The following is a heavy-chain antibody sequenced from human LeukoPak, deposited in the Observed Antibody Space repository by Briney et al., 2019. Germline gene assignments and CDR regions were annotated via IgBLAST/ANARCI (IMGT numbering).Heavy chain of an antibody. CDR1: GYIFATYL. J-gene: IGHJ4*02. Sequence: GESLKISCQGSGYIFATYLIGLVRPVPGKGLEWMGVIYPGDSDTRDSPSFQGQVTISADKSISTAYLQWSSLKASDTAMYYCARLRPPYYYDYSGHYLSYCDYWGQGTLVTVSS. D-gene: IGHD3-22*01. V-gene: IGHV5-51*01. CDR3: ARLRPPYYYDYSGHYLSYCDY. CDR2: IYPGDSDT.